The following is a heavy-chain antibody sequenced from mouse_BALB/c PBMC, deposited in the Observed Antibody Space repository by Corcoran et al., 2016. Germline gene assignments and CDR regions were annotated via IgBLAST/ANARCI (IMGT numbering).Heavy chain of an antibody. V-gene: IGHV1-18*01. J-gene: IGHJ3*01. D-gene: IGHD3-1*01. CDR1: GYTFTDYN. Sequence: EVQMPQFGAELVKPGAPVKISCKAPGYTFTDYNMDGGKQSHGKSLEWVGDINPNYDSTSYNQKFKGKATLTEDKSSSTAYMELRSLTSEDTAVYYCARGEASVRFAYSGQGTLVTVSA. CDR3: ARGEASVRFAY. CDR2: INPNYDST.